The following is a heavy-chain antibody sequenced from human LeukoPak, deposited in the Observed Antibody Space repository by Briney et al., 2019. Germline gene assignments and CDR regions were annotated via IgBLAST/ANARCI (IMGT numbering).Heavy chain of an antibody. D-gene: IGHD2-21*02. Sequence: GASVKVSCKASGYTFTSYGISWVRQAPGQGLEWMGWISAYNGNTNYAQKLQGRVTMTTDTSTSTAYMELRSLRSDDTAVYYCARALGSTAKRKSYYYYYMDVWGKGTTVTVSS. CDR1: GYTFTSYG. V-gene: IGHV1-18*01. CDR2: ISAYNGNT. J-gene: IGHJ6*03. CDR3: ARALGSTAKRKSYYYYYMDV.